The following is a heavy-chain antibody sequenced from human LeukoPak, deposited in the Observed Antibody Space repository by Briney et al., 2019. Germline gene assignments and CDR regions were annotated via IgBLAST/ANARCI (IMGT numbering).Heavy chain of an antibody. Sequence: GGSLRLSCAGSGFTFSSYNMNWARQAPGKGLEWVSSISSNTSYRYYADSVKGRFTISRDNAKNSLYLQMNSLRAEDTAVYYCARGGDAGRYWYFDLWGRGTLVTVSS. D-gene: IGHD7-27*01. CDR2: ISSNTSYR. J-gene: IGHJ2*01. CDR3: ARGGDAGRYWYFDL. V-gene: IGHV3-21*01. CDR1: GFTFSSYN.